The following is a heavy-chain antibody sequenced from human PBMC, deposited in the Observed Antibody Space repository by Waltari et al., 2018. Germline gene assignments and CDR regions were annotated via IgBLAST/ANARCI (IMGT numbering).Heavy chain of an antibody. D-gene: IGHD3-3*01. CDR2: IYYSGST. CDR3: ARDTPTYDFWSGYRGDYFDY. CDR1: GGSISSSSYY. V-gene: IGHV4-39*07. Sequence: QLQLQESGPGLVKPSETLSLTCTVSGGSISSSSYYWGWIRQPPGQGLEWIGSIYYSGSTYYNPSLKSRVTISVDTSKNQFSRKLSSVTAADTAVYYCARDTPTYDFWSGYRGDYFDYWGQGTLVTVSS. J-gene: IGHJ4*02.